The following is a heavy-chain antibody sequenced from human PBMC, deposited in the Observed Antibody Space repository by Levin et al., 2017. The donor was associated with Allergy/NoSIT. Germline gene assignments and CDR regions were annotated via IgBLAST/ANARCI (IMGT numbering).Heavy chain of an antibody. Sequence: SCAASGFTFSSYAMSWVRQAPGKGLEWVSAISGSGGSTYYADSVKGRFTISRDNSKNTLYLQMNSLRAEDTAVYYCAKDKGLGSYSAYWGQGTLVTVSS. CDR2: ISGSGGST. J-gene: IGHJ4*02. CDR3: AKDKGLGSYSAY. CDR1: GFTFSSYA. V-gene: IGHV3-23*01. D-gene: IGHD3-10*01.